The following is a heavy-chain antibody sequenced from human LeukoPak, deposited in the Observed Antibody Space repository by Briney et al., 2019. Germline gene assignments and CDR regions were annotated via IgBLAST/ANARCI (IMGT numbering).Heavy chain of an antibody. J-gene: IGHJ6*03. D-gene: IGHD3-10*01. CDR2: IYHSGST. CDR1: GYSISSGYY. V-gene: IGHV4-38-2*02. Sequence: SETLSLTCTVSGYSISSGYYWGWIRQPPGKGLEWIGSIYHSGSTYYNPSLKSRVTISVDTSKNQFSLKLSSVTAADTAVYYCARAKYYYGSGSYGYYYMDVWGKGTTVTVSS. CDR3: ARAKYYYGSGSYGYYYMDV.